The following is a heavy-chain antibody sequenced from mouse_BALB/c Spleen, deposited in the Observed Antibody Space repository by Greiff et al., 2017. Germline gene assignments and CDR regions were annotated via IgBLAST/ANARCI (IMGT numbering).Heavy chain of an antibody. CDR3: ARPYDYDIYAMDY. D-gene: IGHD2-4*01. J-gene: IGHJ4*01. V-gene: IGHV1-54*03. CDR1: GYAFTNYL. CDR2: INPGSGGT. Sequence: LVESGAELVRPGTSVKVSCKASGYAFTNYLIEWVKQRPGQGLEWIGVINPGSGGTNYNEKFKGKATLTADKSSSTAYMQLSSLTSDDSAVYFCARPYDYDIYAMDYWGQGTSVTVSS.